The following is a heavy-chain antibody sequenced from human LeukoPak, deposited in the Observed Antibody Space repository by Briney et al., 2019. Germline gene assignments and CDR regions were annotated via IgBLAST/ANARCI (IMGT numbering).Heavy chain of an antibody. V-gene: IGHV3-23*01. CDR1: GFSFSTHA. Sequence: GGSLRLSCAASGFSFSTHAMNWVRQAPGKGLEWVSSISGSAGSTYYADSVKGRFTISRDNSKNTLSLQMNSLRADDTAVYYCARDGEPRYWGSGYYYGMDVWGQGTTVTVSS. J-gene: IGHJ6*02. CDR3: ARDGEPRYWGSGYYYGMDV. CDR2: ISGSAGST. D-gene: IGHD7-27*01.